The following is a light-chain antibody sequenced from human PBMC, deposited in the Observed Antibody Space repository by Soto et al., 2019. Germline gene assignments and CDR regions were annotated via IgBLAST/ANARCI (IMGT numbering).Light chain of an antibody. V-gene: IGKV1-5*01. CDR1: QSFSNW. CDR2: AAS. Sequence: DIQMTQSPSTLSASVGDRVTITCRASQSFSNWLAWDQQTPGKAPSLLISAASILDSGVPLRFSGSGSGAEFTLSIRRLQPDAFTSYFCQPYPSSWTFGQGTKVEFK. J-gene: IGKJ1*01. CDR3: QPYPSSWT.